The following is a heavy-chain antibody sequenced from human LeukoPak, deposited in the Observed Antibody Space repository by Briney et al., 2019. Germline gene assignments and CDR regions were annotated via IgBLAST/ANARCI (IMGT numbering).Heavy chain of an antibody. D-gene: IGHD3-10*01. CDR3: ARHQLRGFLDDN. CDR2: IYYSGDT. Sequence: SETLSLTCAVYGGSFSGHYWSWIRQPPGKGLEWIGCIYYSGDTNYNPSLESRATISVDSSKNQFSLKVTSVTAADTAVYYCARHQLRGFLDDNWGQGTLVTVSS. J-gene: IGHJ4*02. V-gene: IGHV4-59*08. CDR1: GGSFSGHY.